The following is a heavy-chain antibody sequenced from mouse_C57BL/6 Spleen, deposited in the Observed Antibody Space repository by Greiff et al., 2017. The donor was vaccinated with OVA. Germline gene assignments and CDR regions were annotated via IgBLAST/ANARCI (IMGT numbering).Heavy chain of an antibody. Sequence: QVQLQQPGAELVRPGSSVKLSCKASGYTFTSYWMDWVKQRPGQGLEWIGNIYPSDSETNYNQKFKDKATLTVDQSSSTAYMQLSSLPSEDSAVYYCAIGVLYYGSSRFDYWGQGTTLTVSS. CDR3: AIGVLYYGSSRFDY. D-gene: IGHD1-1*01. CDR1: GYTFTSYW. J-gene: IGHJ2*01. V-gene: IGHV1-61*01. CDR2: IYPSDSET.